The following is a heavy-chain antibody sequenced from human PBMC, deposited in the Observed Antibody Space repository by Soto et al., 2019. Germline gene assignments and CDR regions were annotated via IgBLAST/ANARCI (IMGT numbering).Heavy chain of an antibody. D-gene: IGHD2-21*02. CDR2: SSYTGNT. V-gene: IGHV4-39*01. J-gene: IGHJ4*02. CDR3: SRGGHITVVTASFDF. Sequence: SETLSLTCTVSGASITSGNYYWGWIRQPPGKGLQWIGSSSYTGNTYFNPSLRSRVTISFDTSKNQFSLRLTSVTASDTAVYYCSRGGHITVVTASFDFWGQGTLVTVSS. CDR1: GASITSGNYY.